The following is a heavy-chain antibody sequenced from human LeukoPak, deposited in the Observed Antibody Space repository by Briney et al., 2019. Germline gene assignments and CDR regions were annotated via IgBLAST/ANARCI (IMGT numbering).Heavy chain of an antibody. CDR1: GFTFSSYG. V-gene: IGHV3-33*01. CDR2: IWYDGSNK. J-gene: IGHJ3*02. Sequence: GRSLRLSCAASGFTFSSYGMHWVRQAPGNGLEWVAVIWYDGSNKYYADSVKGRFTISRDNSKNTLYLQMNSLRAEDTAVYYCARDEVRLGESNDAFDIWGQGTMVTVSS. CDR3: ARDEVRLGESNDAFDI. D-gene: IGHD3-16*01.